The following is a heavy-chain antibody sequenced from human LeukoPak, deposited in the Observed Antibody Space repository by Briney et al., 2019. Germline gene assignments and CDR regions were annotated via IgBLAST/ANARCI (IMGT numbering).Heavy chain of an antibody. D-gene: IGHD1-26*01. Sequence: GGSLRLSCAASGFTFSSYSMNWVRQAPGKGLEWVSSISSSSSYIYYADSVKGRFTISRDNARNSLYLQMNSLRAEDTAVYYCARASRGSSTQFDYWGQGTLVTVSS. CDR1: GFTFSSYS. V-gene: IGHV3-21*01. CDR3: ARASRGSSTQFDY. J-gene: IGHJ4*02. CDR2: ISSSSSYI.